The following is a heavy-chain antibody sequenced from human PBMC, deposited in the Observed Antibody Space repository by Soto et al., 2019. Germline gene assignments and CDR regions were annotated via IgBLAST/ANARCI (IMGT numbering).Heavy chain of an antibody. V-gene: IGHV1-69*13. CDR2: IIPIFGTA. CDR1: GGTFSSYA. Sequence: SVKVSCKASGGTFSSYAISWVRQAPGQGLEWMGGIIPIFGTANYAQKFQGRVTITADESTSTAYMELSSLRSEDTAVYYCARECRYYGSGTPLCFDYWGQGTLVTVSS. J-gene: IGHJ4*02. CDR3: ARECRYYGSGTPLCFDY. D-gene: IGHD3-10*01.